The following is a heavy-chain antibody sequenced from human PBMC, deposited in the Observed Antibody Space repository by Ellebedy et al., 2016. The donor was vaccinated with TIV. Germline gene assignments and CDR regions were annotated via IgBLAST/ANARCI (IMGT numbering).Heavy chain of an antibody. CDR2: INQDGSEI. CDR1: GFSISSFW. CDR3: ARGEGFIIDH. D-gene: IGHD1-26*01. Sequence: PGGSLRLSCAVSGFSISSFWMHWARQAPGKGLEWVANINQDGSEIYYVDSVKGRFTISRDNAKNSPYLQMNSLRAEDTAVYYCARGEGFIIDHWGQGTLVTVSS. V-gene: IGHV3-7*01. J-gene: IGHJ4*02.